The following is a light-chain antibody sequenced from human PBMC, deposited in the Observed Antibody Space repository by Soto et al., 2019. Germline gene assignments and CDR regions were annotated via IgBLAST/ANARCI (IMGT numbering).Light chain of an antibody. Sequence: EVVRRQSPPPLSVSPWETDTLSCTSSLSINSNLAAYQQQPAQAPRLLIFGASTRATGIPVRFSGGGSGTEFSLPISSLQSEDFAVYYCQQYKNWLTWTFGQGTKVDIK. CDR3: QQYKNWLTWT. CDR2: GAS. V-gene: IGKV3-15*01. CDR1: LSINSN. J-gene: IGKJ1*01.